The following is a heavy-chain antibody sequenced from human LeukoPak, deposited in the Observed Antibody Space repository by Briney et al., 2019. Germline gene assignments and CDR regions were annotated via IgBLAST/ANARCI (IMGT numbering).Heavy chain of an antibody. CDR1: GFTFSSYA. Sequence: PGGSLRLSCAASGFTFSSYAMHWVRQAPGKGLEWVAVISYDGSNKYYADSVKGRFTISRDNSKNTLYLQMSSLRAEDTAVYYCARGLDLTWWTPFDYWGQGTLVTVSS. D-gene: IGHD2-8*02. CDR2: ISYDGSNK. CDR3: ARGLDLTWWTPFDY. J-gene: IGHJ4*01. V-gene: IGHV3-30-3*01.